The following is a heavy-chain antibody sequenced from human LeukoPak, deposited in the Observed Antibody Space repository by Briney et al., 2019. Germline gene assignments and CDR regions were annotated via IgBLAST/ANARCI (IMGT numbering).Heavy chain of an antibody. CDR2: ISYDGSNK. J-gene: IGHJ3*02. V-gene: IGHV3-30*18. CDR1: GFTFSSYG. CDR3: AKVKEQWLAKGAFDI. Sequence: SGGSLRLSCAASGFTFSSYGMPWVRQAPGKGLEWVAVISYDGSNKYCADSVKGRFTISRDNSKNTLYLQMNSLRAEDTAVYYCAKVKEQWLAKGAFDIWGQGTMVTVS. D-gene: IGHD6-19*01.